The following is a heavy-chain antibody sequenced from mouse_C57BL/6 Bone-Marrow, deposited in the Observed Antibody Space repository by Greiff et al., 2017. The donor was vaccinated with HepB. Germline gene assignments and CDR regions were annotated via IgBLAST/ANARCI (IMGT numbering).Heavy chain of an antibody. CDR2: IYPRSGNT. V-gene: IGHV1-81*01. CDR3: ARPITTVGGNWYFDV. J-gene: IGHJ1*03. Sequence: VQLQQSGAELARPGASVKLSCKASGYTFTSYGISWVKQRTGQGLEWIGEIYPRSGNTYYNEKCKGKATLTADKSSSTAYMELLSLTSEDSAVYFCARPITTVGGNWYFDVWGTGTTVTVSS. CDR1: GYTFTSYG. D-gene: IGHD1-1*01.